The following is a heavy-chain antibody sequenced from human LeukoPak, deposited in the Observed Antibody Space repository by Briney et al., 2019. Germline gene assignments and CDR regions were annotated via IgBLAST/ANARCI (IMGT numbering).Heavy chain of an antibody. D-gene: IGHD6-13*01. V-gene: IGHV3-23*01. CDR2: ISGSGGST. CDR1: GFTFSSYA. CDR3: ARGRGDSSSWYDYFDY. Sequence: GGSLRLSCAASGFTFSSYAMSWVRQAPGKGLEWVSAISGSGGSTYYADSVKGRFTISRDNSKNTLYLQMNSLRAEDTAVYYCARGRGDSSSWYDYFDYWGQGTLVTVSS. J-gene: IGHJ4*02.